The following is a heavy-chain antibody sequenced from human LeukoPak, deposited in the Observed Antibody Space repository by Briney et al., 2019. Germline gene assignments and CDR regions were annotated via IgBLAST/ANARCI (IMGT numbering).Heavy chain of an antibody. V-gene: IGHV3-48*01. J-gene: IGHJ3*02. CDR3: ARDSMTVTTPDAFDI. CDR2: ISSSSSTI. D-gene: IGHD4-17*01. Sequence: PGGSLRLSCAASGFTFSSYSMNWVRQAPGKGLEWVSYISSSSSTIYYADSVKGRFTISRDNAKNSLYLQMNSLRAEDTAVYYCARDSMTVTTPDAFDIWGQGTMVTVSS. CDR1: GFTFSSYS.